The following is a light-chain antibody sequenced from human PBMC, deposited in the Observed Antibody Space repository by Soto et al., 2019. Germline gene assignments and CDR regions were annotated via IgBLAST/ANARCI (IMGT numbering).Light chain of an antibody. J-gene: IGKJ4*01. Sequence: EIVLTQSPATLSLSPGERATLSCRASQSVGRNLAWYQQKAGQAPRLLMYDTSNRATGIPTRFSGSGSGTDFTLSICSLKPEDFGVYYCQTRSNWPLTFGGGTQVEIK. CDR1: QSVGRN. CDR2: DTS. CDR3: QTRSNWPLT. V-gene: IGKV3-11*01.